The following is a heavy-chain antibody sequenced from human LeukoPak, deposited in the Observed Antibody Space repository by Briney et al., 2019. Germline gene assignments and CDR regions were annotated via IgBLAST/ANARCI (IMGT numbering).Heavy chain of an antibody. CDR2: IIPIFGTA. D-gene: IGHD4-11*01. Sequence: SVKVSCKASGGTFSSYAISWVRQAPGQGLEWMGGIIPIFGTANYAQKFQGRVTITADKSTSTAYMELSSLRSEDTAVYYCAREHDYLYHFDYWGQGTLVTVSS. V-gene: IGHV1-69*06. CDR1: GGTFSSYA. J-gene: IGHJ4*02. CDR3: AREHDYLYHFDY.